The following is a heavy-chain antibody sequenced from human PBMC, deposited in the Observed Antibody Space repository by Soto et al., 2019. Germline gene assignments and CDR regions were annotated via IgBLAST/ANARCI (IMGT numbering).Heavy chain of an antibody. V-gene: IGHV4-34*01. CDR1: GGSFSGYY. D-gene: IGHD3-9*01. CDR2: INHSGST. J-gene: IGHJ4*02. Sequence: TSETLSLTCAVYGGSFSGYYWSWIRQPPGKGLEWIGEINHSGSTNYNPSLKSRVTISVDTSKNQFSLKLSSVTAADTAVYYCARAKLYYDILTGYSPYYFDYWGQGTLVTVSS. CDR3: ARAKLYYDILTGYSPYYFDY.